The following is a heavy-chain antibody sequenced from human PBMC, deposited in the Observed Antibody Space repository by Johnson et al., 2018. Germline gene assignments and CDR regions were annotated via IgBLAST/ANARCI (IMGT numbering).Heavy chain of an antibody. D-gene: IGHD5-18*01. Sequence: QVQLGQSGGGVVEPGRSLRLSCAASGFIFRNYGMHWVRQAPGKGLEWVAVLSYDGNNKYYADSVKGRFTFSRDNSNNTMYLQMSSLRAEDTAVYYCARDKHGYRYGSAEIDYWGQGTLVTVSS. CDR2: LSYDGNNK. J-gene: IGHJ4*02. CDR3: ARDKHGYRYGSAEIDY. V-gene: IGHV3-33*01. CDR1: GFIFRNYG.